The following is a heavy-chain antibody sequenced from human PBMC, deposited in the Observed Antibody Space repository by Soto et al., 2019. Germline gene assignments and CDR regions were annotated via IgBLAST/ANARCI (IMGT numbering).Heavy chain of an antibody. V-gene: IGHV3-30*03. CDR3: TGEVASGY. Sequence: QVQLVESGGGVVQPGRSLRLSCAASGFTFSSYGMHWVRQAPGKGLEWVAVISKDGSVKYYAHSVKGRFTISRDNSQNTLYLQMNSLGAEDTAVYYCTGEVASGYWGQGTLVTVSS. J-gene: IGHJ4*02. CDR2: ISKDGSVK. CDR1: GFTFSSYG. D-gene: IGHD2-8*02.